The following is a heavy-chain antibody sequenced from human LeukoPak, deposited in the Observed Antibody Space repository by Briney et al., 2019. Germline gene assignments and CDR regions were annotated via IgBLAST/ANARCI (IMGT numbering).Heavy chain of an antibody. CDR3: AKDSRPLSIAAAGTDFDY. CDR1: GFTFSSYG. V-gene: IGHV3-30*02. CDR2: IRYDGSNK. D-gene: IGHD6-13*01. J-gene: IGHJ4*02. Sequence: GGTLRLSCAASGFTFSSYGMHWVRQAPGKGLEWVAFIRYDGSNKYYADSVKGRFTISRDNSKNTLYLQMNSLRAEDTAVYYCAKDSRPLSIAAAGTDFDYWGQGTLVTVSS.